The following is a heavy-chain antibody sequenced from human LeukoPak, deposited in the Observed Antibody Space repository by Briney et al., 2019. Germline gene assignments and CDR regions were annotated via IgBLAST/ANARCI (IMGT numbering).Heavy chain of an antibody. Sequence: PGGSLRLSCAASGFTFSSYWMSWVRQAPGKGLEWVANIKQDGSEKYYVDSVKGRFTISRDNAKNSLYLQMNSLGAEDTAVYYCARGVGSYDYVWGSYRYSLDYWGQGTLVTVSS. CDR2: IKQDGSEK. J-gene: IGHJ4*02. CDR3: ARGVGSYDYVWGSYRYSLDY. D-gene: IGHD3-16*02. CDR1: GFTFSSYW. V-gene: IGHV3-7*01.